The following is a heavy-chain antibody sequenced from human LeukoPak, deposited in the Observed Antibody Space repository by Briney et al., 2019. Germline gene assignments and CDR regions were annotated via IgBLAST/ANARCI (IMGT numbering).Heavy chain of an antibody. CDR3: AREGRISTPGY. D-gene: IGHD2-15*01. J-gene: IGHJ4*01. Sequence: SETLSLTCSVSGGSIRSYYWSWIRQPAGKKLEWIGRISGSGNTDYNPSLKGRLTMSVDTSKNQFSLKLNSVTAADTAVYYCAREGRISTPGYWGQGTLVTVSS. CDR2: ISGSGNT. CDR1: GGSIRSYY. V-gene: IGHV4-4*07.